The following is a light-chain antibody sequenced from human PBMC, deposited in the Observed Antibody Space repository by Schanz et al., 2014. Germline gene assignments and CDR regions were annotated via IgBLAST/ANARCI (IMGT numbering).Light chain of an antibody. CDR3: QHYSLSPL. J-gene: IGKJ1*01. CDR2: GAS. Sequence: EIVLTQSPGTLSLSPGERATLSCRASQTFSRSYLAWYQQKPGQAPRLLIYGASSRATGIPDRFSGSGSGTDFTLTISRLEPEDFAVYYCQHYSLSPLFGQGTKVDI. V-gene: IGKV3-20*01. CDR1: QTFSRSY.